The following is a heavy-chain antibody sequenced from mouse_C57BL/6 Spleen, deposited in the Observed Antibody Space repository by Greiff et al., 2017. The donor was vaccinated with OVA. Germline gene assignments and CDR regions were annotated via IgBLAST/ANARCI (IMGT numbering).Heavy chain of an antibody. CDR3: ARDYYSNYVEAMDY. CDR2: INPNNGGT. CDR1: GYTFTDYY. V-gene: IGHV1-26*01. Sequence: VQLQQSGPELVKPGASVKISCKASGYTFTDYYMNWVKQSPGKSLEWIGDINPNNGGTSYNQKFKGKATLTVDKSSSTAYMELRSLTSEDSAVYYCARDYYSNYVEAMDYWGQGTSVTVSS. D-gene: IGHD2-5*01. J-gene: IGHJ4*01.